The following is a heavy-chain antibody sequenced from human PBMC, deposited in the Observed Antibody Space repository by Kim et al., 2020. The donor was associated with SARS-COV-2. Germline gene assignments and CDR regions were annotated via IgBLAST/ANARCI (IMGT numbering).Heavy chain of an antibody. CDR3: ARGDYYAPDFDY. V-gene: IGHV3-30*01. D-gene: IGHD3-10*01. J-gene: IGHJ4*02. Sequence: YYADSVKGRFTISRDNSKNTLYLQMNSLGAEDTAVYYCARGDYYAPDFDYWGQGTLVTVSS.